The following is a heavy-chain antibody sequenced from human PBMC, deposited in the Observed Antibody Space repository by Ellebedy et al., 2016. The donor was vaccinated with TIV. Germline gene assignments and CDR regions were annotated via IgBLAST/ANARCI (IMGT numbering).Heavy chain of an antibody. Sequence: AASVKVSCKASGYTFTGYYMHWVRQAPGQGLEWMGWINPNSGGTNYAQNFQGRVTMTRETSIRTAYMELSRLRSDDTAVYYCARAGSGLYCSGGSCYFNWFDPWGQGTLVTVSS. V-gene: IGHV1-2*02. CDR3: ARAGSGLYCSGGSCYFNWFDP. D-gene: IGHD2-15*01. J-gene: IGHJ5*02. CDR2: INPNSGGT. CDR1: GYTFTGYY.